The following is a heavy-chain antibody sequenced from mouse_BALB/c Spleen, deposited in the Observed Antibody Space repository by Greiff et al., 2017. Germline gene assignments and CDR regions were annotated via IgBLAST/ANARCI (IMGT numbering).Heavy chain of an antibody. D-gene: IGHD4-1*01. CDR1: GYTFTSYY. J-gene: IGHJ4*01. V-gene: IGHV1S56*01. Sequence: VQLVESGPELVKPGASVRISCKASGYTFTSYYIHWVKQRPGQGLEWIGWIYPGNVNTKYNEKFKGKATLTADKSSSTAYMQLSSLTSEDSAVYFCARELGLYYAMDYWGQGTSVTVSS. CDR3: ARELGLYYAMDY. CDR2: IYPGNVNT.